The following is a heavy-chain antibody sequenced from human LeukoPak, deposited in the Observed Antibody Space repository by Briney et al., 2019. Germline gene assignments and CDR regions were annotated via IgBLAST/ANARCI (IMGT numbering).Heavy chain of an antibody. J-gene: IGHJ4*02. CDR1: GYTFTSYA. CDR3: ARAKLVGATPIGNY. D-gene: IGHD1-26*01. CDR2: INTNTGNP. V-gene: IGHV7-4-1*02. Sequence: ASVKVCCKASGYTFTSYAMNWVRQAPGQGLEWMGWINTNTGNPTYAQGFTGRFVFSLDTSVSTAYLQISSLKAEDTAVYYCARAKLVGATPIGNYWGQGTLVTVSS.